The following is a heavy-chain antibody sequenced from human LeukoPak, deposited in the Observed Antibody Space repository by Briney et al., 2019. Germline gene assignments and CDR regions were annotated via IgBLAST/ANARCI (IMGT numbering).Heavy chain of an antibody. V-gene: IGHV1-24*01. D-gene: IGHD3-10*01. CDR3: ARDLGDTYGSVGDFDY. CDR2: FDPEDGET. Sequence: ASMKVSCKVSGYTLTELSMHWVRQAPGKGLEWMGGFDPEDGETIYAQKFQGRVTMTEDTSTDTAYMELSSLRSDDTAVYYCARDLGDTYGSVGDFDYWGQGTLVTVSS. J-gene: IGHJ4*02. CDR1: GYTLTELS.